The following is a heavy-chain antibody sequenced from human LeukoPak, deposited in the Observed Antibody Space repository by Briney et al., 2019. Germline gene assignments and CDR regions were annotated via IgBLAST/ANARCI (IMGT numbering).Heavy chain of an antibody. V-gene: IGHV3-20*04. CDR1: GFTFDDYG. Sequence: GGSLRLSCAASGFTFDDYGMSWVRQAPGKGLEWVSGINWNGGSTGYADSVKGRFTISRDNAKNSLYLQMNSLRAEDMALYYCARVSSGWSPDYWGQGTLVTVSS. CDR2: INWNGGST. CDR3: ARVSSGWSPDY. J-gene: IGHJ4*02. D-gene: IGHD6-19*01.